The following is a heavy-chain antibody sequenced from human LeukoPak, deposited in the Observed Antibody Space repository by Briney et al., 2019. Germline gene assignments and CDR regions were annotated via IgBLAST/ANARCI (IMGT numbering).Heavy chain of an antibody. V-gene: IGHV3-21*01. D-gene: IGHD6-13*01. CDR1: GFTFSNYS. Sequence: GGSLRLSCAASGFTFSNYSMNWVRQAPGKGLEWVSSISSSSSYIYYADSVKGRFTISRDNAKNSLYLQMNSLRAEDTAVYYCASVGYSSSSGLDPWGQGTLVTVSS. CDR2: ISSSSSYI. CDR3: ASVGYSSSSGLDP. J-gene: IGHJ5*02.